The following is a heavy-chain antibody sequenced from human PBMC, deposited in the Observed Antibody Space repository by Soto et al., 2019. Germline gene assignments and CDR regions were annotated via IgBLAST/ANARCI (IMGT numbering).Heavy chain of an antibody. CDR3: ARVPTGGYDFWSGPAGFDP. CDR2: IYHSGST. J-gene: IGHJ5*02. Sequence: SETLSLTCAVSGGSISSSNWWSWVRQPPGKGLEWIGEIYHSGSTNYNPSLKSRVTISVDKSKNQFSLKLSSVTAADTAVYYCARVPTGGYDFWSGPAGFDPWGQGTLVTVSS. V-gene: IGHV4-4*02. CDR1: GGSISSSNW. D-gene: IGHD3-3*01.